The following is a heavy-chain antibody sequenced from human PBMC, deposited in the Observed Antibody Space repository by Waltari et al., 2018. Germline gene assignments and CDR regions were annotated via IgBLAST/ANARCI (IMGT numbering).Heavy chain of an antibody. CDR2: IQYDGSIK. D-gene: IGHD6-13*01. CDR1: GFTLGNDG. J-gene: IGHJ6*02. V-gene: IGHV3-33*05. CDR3: AREYSRICFHALDG. Sequence: QVHVVESGGGVVQPGGSLRLSWAASGFTLGNDGMHWVRQAPGKGLEWVAVIQYDGSIKNYADSVKGRFTISRENSKNTLYLEMKSLRAEDTAVYYCAREYSRICFHALDGWGQGTAVTVSS.